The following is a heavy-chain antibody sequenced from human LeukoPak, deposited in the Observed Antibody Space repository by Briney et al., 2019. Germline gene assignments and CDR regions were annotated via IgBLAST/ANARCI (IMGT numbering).Heavy chain of an antibody. CDR1: GYTFTGYY. CDR2: INPNSGGT. V-gene: IGHV1-2*02. Sequence: ASVKVSCKASGYTFTGYYMHWVRQAPGQGLEWMGWINPNSGGTNYAQKFQGRVTMTRDTSISTAYMELSRLRSDDTAVYYCARAGSFINYYYYMDVWGKGTTITVSS. CDR3: ARAGSFINYYYYMDV. J-gene: IGHJ6*03.